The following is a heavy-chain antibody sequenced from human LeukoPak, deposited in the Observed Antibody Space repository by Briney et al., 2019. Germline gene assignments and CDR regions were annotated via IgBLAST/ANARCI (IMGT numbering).Heavy chain of an antibody. CDR3: AKELSTAMANTGY. Sequence: PGGSLRLSCAASGFTFSSYAMSWVRQAPGKGLEWVSSVIGSGGSTYYADSVKGRFTISRDNSKNTLYLQMNSLRAEDTAVYYCAKELSTAMANTGYWGQGTLVTVSS. D-gene: IGHD5-18*01. CDR2: VIGSGGST. J-gene: IGHJ4*02. CDR1: GFTFSSYA. V-gene: IGHV3-23*01.